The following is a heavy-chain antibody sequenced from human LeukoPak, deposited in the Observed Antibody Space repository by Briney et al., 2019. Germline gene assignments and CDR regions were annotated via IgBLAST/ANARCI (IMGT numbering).Heavy chain of an antibody. Sequence: GGSLRLSCTASGFSFGNYWMTWLRQAPGKGLEWVSVIYSGGSTYYADSVKGRFTISRDNSKNTLYLQMNSLRAEDTAVYYCARDSSSRFDIWGQGTMVTVSS. CDR2: IYSGGST. CDR1: GFSFGNYW. V-gene: IGHV3-66*01. D-gene: IGHD6-13*01. J-gene: IGHJ3*02. CDR3: ARDSSSRFDI.